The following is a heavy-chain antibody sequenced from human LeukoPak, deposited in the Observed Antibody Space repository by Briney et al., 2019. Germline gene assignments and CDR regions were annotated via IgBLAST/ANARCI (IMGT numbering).Heavy chain of an antibody. J-gene: IGHJ4*02. CDR2: IYYSGST. V-gene: IGHV4-39*01. Sequence: SEALSLTCTVSGGSISSSTHYWGWIRQPPGKGLEWIGAIYYSGSTYYYPSLKSRATISVDTSKNQFSLKLGSVTAADTAVYYCVRQTYGSGSYYNLDCWGQGTLVTVSS. D-gene: IGHD3-10*01. CDR1: GGSISSSTHY. CDR3: VRQTYGSGSYYNLDC.